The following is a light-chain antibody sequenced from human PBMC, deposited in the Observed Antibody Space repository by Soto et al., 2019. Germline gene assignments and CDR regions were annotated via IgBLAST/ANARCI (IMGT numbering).Light chain of an antibody. Sequence: DIQMTQSPSSLSASVGDRVTITCQASHDINNHLNWYQQKLGKAPKLLIYGASNLETGVPSRFSGGGSATNFTFTITSLQPEDIATYYCQQYDNLPFFGPGTKVDIK. CDR2: GAS. V-gene: IGKV1-33*01. CDR1: HDINNH. J-gene: IGKJ3*01. CDR3: QQYDNLPF.